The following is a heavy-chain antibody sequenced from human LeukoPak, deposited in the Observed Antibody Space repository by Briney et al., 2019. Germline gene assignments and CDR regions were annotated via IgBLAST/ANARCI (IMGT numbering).Heavy chain of an antibody. V-gene: IGHV3-9*01. J-gene: IGHJ4*02. Sequence: PGGSQRLSCAASGFTFDDYAMHWVRQAPGKGLEWVSGISWNSGSIGYADSVKGRFTISRDNAKNSLYLQMNSLRAEDTALYYCASGGVIVSWGQGTLVTVSS. CDR3: ASGGVIVS. D-gene: IGHD3-16*02. CDR2: ISWNSGSI. CDR1: GFTFDDYA.